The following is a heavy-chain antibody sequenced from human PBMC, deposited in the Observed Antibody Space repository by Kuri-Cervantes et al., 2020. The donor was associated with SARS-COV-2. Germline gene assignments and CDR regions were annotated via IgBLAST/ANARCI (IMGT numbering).Heavy chain of an antibody. CDR3: ARDGTYYYDPENYMDV. Sequence: SETLSLTCTVSGGSISSHYWSWIRQPPGKGLEWIGYIYYSGSTNYNPSLKSRVTISVDTSKNQFSLKLSSVTAADTAVYYCARDGTYYYDPENYMDVWGKGTTVTVSS. CDR2: IYYSGST. V-gene: IGHV4-59*11. D-gene: IGHD3-22*01. CDR1: GGSISSHY. J-gene: IGHJ6*03.